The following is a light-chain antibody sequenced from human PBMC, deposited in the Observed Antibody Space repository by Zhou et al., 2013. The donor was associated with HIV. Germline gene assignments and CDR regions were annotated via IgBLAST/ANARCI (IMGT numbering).Light chain of an antibody. CDR2: KAS. Sequence: IQMTQSPSTLSASVGDRVTITCRASQSISYWLAWYQQKPGEAPKLLIYKASNLESGVPSRFSGSGSGTEFTLTISSLQPDDFATYYCQHCRSYAGTFGQGTKVEIK. J-gene: IGKJ1*01. CDR3: QHCRSYAGT. CDR1: QSISYW. V-gene: IGKV1-5*03.